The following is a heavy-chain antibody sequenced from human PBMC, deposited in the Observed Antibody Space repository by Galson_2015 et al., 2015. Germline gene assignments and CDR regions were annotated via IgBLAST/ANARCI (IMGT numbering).Heavy chain of an antibody. CDR3: ARHRYYDFSEWEERGFDI. D-gene: IGHD3-3*01. J-gene: IGHJ3*02. V-gene: IGHV5-51*01. CDR1: GYSFTSYW. CDR2: IYPGDSDT. Sequence: QSGAEVKKPGESLKISCKGSGYSFTSYWIGWVRQMPGKGLEWMGIIYPGDSDTRYSPSFQGQVTISADKSISTAYLQWSSLKASDTAMYYCARHRYYDFSEWEERGFDIWGQGTMVTVSS.